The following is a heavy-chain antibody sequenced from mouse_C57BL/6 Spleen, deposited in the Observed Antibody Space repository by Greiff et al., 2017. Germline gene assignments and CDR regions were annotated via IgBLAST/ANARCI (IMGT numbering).Heavy chain of an antibody. J-gene: IGHJ2*01. Sequence: EVMLVESGGGLVKPGGSLKLSCAASGFTFSDYGMHWVRQAPEKGLAWVAYISSGSSTIYYADTVKGRFTISRDNAKNTLFLQMTSLRSEDTAMYYCARHYYYGSSYDYWGQGTTLTVSS. CDR1: GFTFSDYG. V-gene: IGHV5-17*01. CDR3: ARHYYYGSSYDY. D-gene: IGHD1-1*01. CDR2: ISSGSSTI.